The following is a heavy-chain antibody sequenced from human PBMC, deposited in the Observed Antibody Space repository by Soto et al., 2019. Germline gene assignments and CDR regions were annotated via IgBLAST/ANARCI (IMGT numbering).Heavy chain of an antibody. Sequence: QVQLVQSGAEVKKPGSSVKVSCKASGGTFSSYTISWVRQAPGQGLEWMGRIIPILGIANYAQKFQGRVTITAAKSTSTAYMELSSLRSEDTAVYYCARENMVRVMDVWGQGTTVTVSS. V-gene: IGHV1-69*08. CDR3: ARENMVRVMDV. CDR2: IIPILGIA. CDR1: GGTFSSYT. D-gene: IGHD3-10*01. J-gene: IGHJ6*02.